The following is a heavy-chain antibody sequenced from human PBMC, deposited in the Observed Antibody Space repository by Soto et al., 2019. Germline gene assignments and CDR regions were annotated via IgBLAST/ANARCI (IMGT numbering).Heavy chain of an antibody. CDR1: GGSISSHY. CDR3: ARESGYGNYYYYDMDV. CDR2: VHNGGST. D-gene: IGHD5-12*01. V-gene: IGHV4-59*11. Sequence: SETLSLTCTVSGGSISSHYWSWIRQPPGKRLEWIGYVHNGGSTNYNPSLKSRVTTAVDTSKNQFSLKLSSVTAADTAVYYCARESGYGNYYYYDMDVWGQGTTVTVS. J-gene: IGHJ6*02.